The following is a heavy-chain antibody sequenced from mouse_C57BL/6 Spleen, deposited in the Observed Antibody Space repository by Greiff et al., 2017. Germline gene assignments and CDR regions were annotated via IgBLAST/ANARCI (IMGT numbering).Heavy chain of an antibody. D-gene: IGHD5-1*01. Sequence: VQLKESGPELVKPGASVKISCKASGYTFTGYCINWVKQRPGQGLEWIGWIFPGSGSTYYNEKFKGKATLTADKSSSTAYMLLSSLTSEDSAVYCGTPTTVPYLYFDVGGTATTVTASS. J-gene: IGHJ1*03. V-gene: IGHV1-75*01. CDR3: TPTTVPYLYFDV. CDR2: IFPGSGST. CDR1: GYTFTGYC.